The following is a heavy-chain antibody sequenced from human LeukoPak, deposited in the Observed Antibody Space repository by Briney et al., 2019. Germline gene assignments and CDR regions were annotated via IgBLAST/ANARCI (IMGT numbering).Heavy chain of an antibody. D-gene: IGHD4-17*01. V-gene: IGHV4-30-2*01. Sequence: PSETLSLTCVVSGGSISSGGYSWSWIRQPPGKGLEWIGYIYHSGSTYYNPSLKSRVTISVDRSKNQFSLKLSSVTAADTAVYYCARGVGIGYGDYGYFDYWGQGTLVTVSS. CDR1: GGSISSGGYS. J-gene: IGHJ4*02. CDR3: ARGVGIGYGDYGYFDY. CDR2: IYHSGST.